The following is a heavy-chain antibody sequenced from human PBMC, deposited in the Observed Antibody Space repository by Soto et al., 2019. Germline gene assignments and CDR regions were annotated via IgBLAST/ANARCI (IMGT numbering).Heavy chain of an antibody. CDR2: IGAAGDP. CDR3: ARAYTGRLPRRADYYYALDV. V-gene: IGHV3-13*05. J-gene: IGHJ6*02. D-gene: IGHD1-1*01. Sequence: EVQLVESGGGSVQTGGTLRLAWTASGFSFSDYEMHWVSKAPGKGLEGASTIGAAGDPYYTGSVKHRFTISREDARNSMFLQMNSVTVGDTAVYYCARAYTGRLPRRADYYYALDVGGQGIMVTVSS. CDR1: GFSFSDYE.